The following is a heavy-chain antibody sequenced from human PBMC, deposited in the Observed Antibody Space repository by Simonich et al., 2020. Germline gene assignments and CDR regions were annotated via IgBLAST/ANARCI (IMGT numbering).Heavy chain of an antibody. V-gene: IGHV1-2*02. Sequence: QVQLVQSGAEVKKPGASVKVSCKASGYTFTGYYMHWVRQAPGQGLEWMGWINHNSGGTNYAQKFQGRVTMTRDTSISTAYMELSRLRSDDTAVYYCARGALTGDYYYMDVWGKGTTVTVSS. CDR2: INHNSGGT. D-gene: IGHD7-27*01. CDR3: ARGALTGDYYYMDV. J-gene: IGHJ6*03. CDR1: GYTFTGYY.